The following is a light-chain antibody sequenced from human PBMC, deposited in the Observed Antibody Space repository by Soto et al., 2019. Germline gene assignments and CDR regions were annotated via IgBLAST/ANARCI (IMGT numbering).Light chain of an antibody. V-gene: IGKV3-20*01. Sequence: EIGLTQSPGTLSLYPGERATLSCRASQSVRSNHLAWYQQKPGQAPRLLIYDASSRATGIPDRFSGSGSGTDFTLTISRLEPEDFAVYYCQQYGSSPRTFGRGTKLEI. CDR3: QQYGSSPRT. CDR1: QSVRSNH. CDR2: DAS. J-gene: IGKJ2*01.